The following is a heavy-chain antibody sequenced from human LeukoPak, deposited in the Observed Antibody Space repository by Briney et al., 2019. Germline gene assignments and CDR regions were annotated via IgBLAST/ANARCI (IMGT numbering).Heavy chain of an antibody. CDR1: GGTFSSYT. Sequence: SVKVSCKASGGTFSSYTISWVRQAPGQGLEWMGRIIPIFGTANYAQKFQGRVTITTDESTSTAYMELSSLRSEDTAVYYCASHSGAIQLWFDYWGQGTLVTVSS. V-gene: IGHV1-69*05. D-gene: IGHD5-18*01. CDR2: IIPIFGTA. J-gene: IGHJ4*02. CDR3: ASHSGAIQLWFDY.